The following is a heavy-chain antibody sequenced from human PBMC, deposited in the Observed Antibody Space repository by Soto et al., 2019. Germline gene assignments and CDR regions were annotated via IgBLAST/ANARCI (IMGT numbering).Heavy chain of an antibody. V-gene: IGHV3-74*01. CDR1: GFTFRNSW. CDR2: ITGDGTDT. J-gene: IGHJ4*02. D-gene: IGHD5-12*01. Sequence: EVQLVESGGGLVHPGGSLRLSCAASGFTFRNSWMHWVRQGPGKGLVWVSRITGDGTDTNYADSVKGRFTISRDNAKNTLYLQMSSLRAEDTAIYYFIREVGYSGYDSLPEFWGQGTLVTVSS. CDR3: IREVGYSGYDSLPEF.